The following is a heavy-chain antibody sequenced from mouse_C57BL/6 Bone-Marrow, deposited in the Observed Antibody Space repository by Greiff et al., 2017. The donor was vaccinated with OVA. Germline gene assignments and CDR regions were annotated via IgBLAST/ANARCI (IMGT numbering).Heavy chain of an antibody. CDR3: ARDPVAWFAY. V-gene: IGHV3-6*01. CDR1: GYSITSGYY. Sequence: EVKLMESGPGLVKPSQSLSLTCSVTGYSITSGYYWNWIRQFPGNKLEWMGYISYDGSNNYNPSLKNRISITRDTSKNQFFLKLNSVTTEDTATYYCARDPVAWFAYWGQGTLVTVSA. D-gene: IGHD1-1*01. J-gene: IGHJ3*01. CDR2: ISYDGSN.